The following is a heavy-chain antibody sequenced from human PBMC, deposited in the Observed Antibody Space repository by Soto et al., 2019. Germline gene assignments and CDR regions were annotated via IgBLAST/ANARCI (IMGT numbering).Heavy chain of an antibody. J-gene: IGHJ6*02. CDR2: IYHSGST. D-gene: IGHD3-22*01. V-gene: IGHV4-4*02. CDR1: GGSISSSNL. Sequence: SETLSLTCAVSGGSISSSNLWSWVRQPPGKGLEWIGEIYHSGSTNYNPSLKSRVTISVDKSKNQFSLKLSSVTAADTAVYYCARSPDSSGYYPRWYYYGMDVWGQGTTVTVSS. CDR3: ARSPDSSGYYPRWYYYGMDV.